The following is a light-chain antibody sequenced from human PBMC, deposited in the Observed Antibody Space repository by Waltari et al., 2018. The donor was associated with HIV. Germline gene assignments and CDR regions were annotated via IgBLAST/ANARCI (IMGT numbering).Light chain of an antibody. J-gene: IGLJ1*01. CDR2: KNI. Sequence: QSVLTQPPSASGTPGQRVTISCSGSSSNIGNDNVYWYQQLPGTTPKLLIYKNILRPAGVPGRFAGSKSGTSAYLAISGLRSEDEADYYCVGWDASLSAYVFGAGTKVTVL. CDR3: VGWDASLSAYV. CDR1: SSNIGNDN. V-gene: IGLV1-47*01.